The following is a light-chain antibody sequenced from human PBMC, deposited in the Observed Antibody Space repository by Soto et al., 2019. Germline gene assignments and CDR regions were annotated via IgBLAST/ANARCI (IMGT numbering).Light chain of an antibody. V-gene: IGKV3-11*01. CDR2: DAS. CDR3: QQRSGWPPLFT. J-gene: IGKJ3*01. Sequence: EIVLTQSPATLSLSPGERATLSCRASQSVSSYLAWYQQRPGQPPRLLIYDASNRATGIPARFSGSGSGTDFTLTSSSLEPEDFAIYYCQQRSGWPPLFTFGPGTKVDI. CDR1: QSVSSY.